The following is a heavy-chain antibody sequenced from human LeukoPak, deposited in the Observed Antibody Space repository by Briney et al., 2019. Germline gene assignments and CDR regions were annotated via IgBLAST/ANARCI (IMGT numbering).Heavy chain of an antibody. Sequence: PSETLSLTCTVSGXSISSYYWGWIRQPPGKGLEWIGSIYYSGSTYYNPSLKSRVTISVDTSKNQFSLKLSSVTAADTAVYYCARSMIVVVTAFDYWGQGTLVTVSS. CDR2: IYYSGST. J-gene: IGHJ4*02. CDR1: GXSISSYY. V-gene: IGHV4-39*01. D-gene: IGHD3-22*01. CDR3: ARSMIVVVTAFDY.